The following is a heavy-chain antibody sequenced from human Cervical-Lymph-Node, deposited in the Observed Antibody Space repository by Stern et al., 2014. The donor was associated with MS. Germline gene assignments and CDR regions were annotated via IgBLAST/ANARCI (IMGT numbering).Heavy chain of an antibody. V-gene: IGHV1-69*01. CDR2: VNPILGTG. Sequence: QVQLVESGPEVTKPGSSVKVSCKASGGTFSSYAISWVRQAPGHGLEWLGGVNPILGTGNCGQKFRGRITITADESTSTAYMDLSSLRSEDTAVYYCATPRGTTVGDYYYGMDVWGQGTTVTVSS. J-gene: IGHJ6*02. CDR1: GGTFSSYA. CDR3: ATPRGTTVGDYYYGMDV. D-gene: IGHD1-7*01.